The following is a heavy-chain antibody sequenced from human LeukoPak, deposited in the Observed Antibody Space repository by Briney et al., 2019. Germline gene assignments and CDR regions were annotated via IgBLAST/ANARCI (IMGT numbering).Heavy chain of an antibody. CDR1: GFTFSSYA. Sequence: QTGGSLRLSCAASGFTFSSYAMSWVRQAPGKGLEWVSTISDNGGSTYYADCVKGRFTISRDNSKNTLYLQMNSLRAEDTAVYYCAKPPPDSSSWLFDYWGQGALVTVSS. CDR3: AKPPPDSSSWLFDY. CDR2: ISDNGGST. V-gene: IGHV3-23*01. D-gene: IGHD6-13*01. J-gene: IGHJ4*02.